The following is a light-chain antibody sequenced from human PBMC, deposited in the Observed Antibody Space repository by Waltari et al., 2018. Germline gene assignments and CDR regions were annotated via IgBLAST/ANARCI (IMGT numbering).Light chain of an antibody. V-gene: IGLV2-11*01. CDR1: SSDVGGYNY. Sequence: QSALTQPRSVSGSPGQPVTISCTGSSSDVGGYNYVSWYQQHPGKAPKLMIYDVFKRPSGGPDRFSGSKSGNTASLTISGLQTEDEADYFCCSYAGSYSSGVFGTGTTVTVL. J-gene: IGLJ1*01. CDR2: DVF. CDR3: CSYAGSYSSGV.